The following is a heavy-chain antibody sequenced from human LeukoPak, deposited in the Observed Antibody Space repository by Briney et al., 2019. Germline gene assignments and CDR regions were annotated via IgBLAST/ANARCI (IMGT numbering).Heavy chain of an antibody. Sequence: ASVKVSCKASGGTFSSYAIGWVRQAPGQGLEWMGRIIPILGIANYAQKFQGRVTITADKSTSTAYMELSSLRSEDTAVYYCARPITIFGVVISTFDIWGQGTMVTVSS. CDR1: GGTFSSYA. V-gene: IGHV1-69*04. J-gene: IGHJ3*02. CDR2: IIPILGIA. CDR3: ARPITIFGVVISTFDI. D-gene: IGHD3-3*01.